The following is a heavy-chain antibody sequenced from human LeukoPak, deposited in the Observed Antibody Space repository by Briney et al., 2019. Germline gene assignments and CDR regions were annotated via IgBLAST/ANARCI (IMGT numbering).Heavy chain of an antibody. J-gene: IGHJ4*02. V-gene: IGHV3-23*01. CDR3: AKDRYNSSGYRRVFDY. Sequence: GGSLRLSCAASGFTFSSYAMSWVRQAPGKGLEWVSAISGSGGSTYYADSVKGRFTISRDNSKNTLYLQMNSLRAEDTAVYYCAKDRYNSSGYRRVFDYWGQGTLVTVSS. CDR1: GFTFSSYA. CDR2: ISGSGGST. D-gene: IGHD3-22*01.